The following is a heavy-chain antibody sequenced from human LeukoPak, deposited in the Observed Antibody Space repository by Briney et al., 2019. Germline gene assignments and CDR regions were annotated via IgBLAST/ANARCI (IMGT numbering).Heavy chain of an antibody. CDR1: GFTFSSYE. V-gene: IGHV3-48*03. Sequence: PGGSLRLSCAASGFTFSSYEMNWVRQAPGKGLEWVSYISSSGSTIYYADSVKGRFTISRDNAKNSLFLQMNSLRAEDTAVYYCATDSSGWRGVFDYWGQGTLVTVSS. CDR2: ISSSGSTI. D-gene: IGHD6-19*01. CDR3: ATDSSGWRGVFDY. J-gene: IGHJ4*02.